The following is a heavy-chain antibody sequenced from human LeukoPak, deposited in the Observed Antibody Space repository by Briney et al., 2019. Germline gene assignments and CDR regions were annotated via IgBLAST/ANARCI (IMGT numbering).Heavy chain of an antibody. V-gene: IGHV3-30*03. CDR3: ARDRAYSGYDRGFDY. CDR2: ISYDGSNK. D-gene: IGHD5-12*01. Sequence: GGSLRLSCAASGFTLSSYWMSWVRQAPGKGLEWVAVISYDGSNKYYADSVKGRFTISRDNSKNTLYLQMNSLRAEDTAVYYCARDRAYSGYDRGFDYWGQGTLVTVSS. J-gene: IGHJ4*02. CDR1: GFTLSSYW.